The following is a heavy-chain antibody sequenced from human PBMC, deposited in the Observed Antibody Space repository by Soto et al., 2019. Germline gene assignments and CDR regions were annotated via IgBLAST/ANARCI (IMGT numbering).Heavy chain of an antibody. Sequence: GGSLKISCKGSGYSFTSYWIGWVRQMPGKGLEWMGIIYPGDSDTRYSPSFQGQVTISADKSISTAYLQWSSLKASDTAMYYCARKDTAMGTYYYYGMDAWGQGTTVTVS. V-gene: IGHV5-51*01. CDR1: GYSFTSYW. CDR2: IYPGDSDT. J-gene: IGHJ6*02. D-gene: IGHD5-18*01. CDR3: ARKDTAMGTYYYYGMDA.